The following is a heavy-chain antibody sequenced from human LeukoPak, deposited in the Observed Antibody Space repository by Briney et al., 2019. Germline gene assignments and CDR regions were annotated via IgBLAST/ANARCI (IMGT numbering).Heavy chain of an antibody. V-gene: IGHV1-18*01. Sequence: ASVQGSCTASCYTFTSYGISWVGQAPGQELEWMGWISAYNGNTNYAQKLQGRVTMTTDTSTSTAYMELRSLRSDDTAVYYCARTLPGVEWYFDLWCRGTLVTVSS. CDR1: CYTFTSYG. D-gene: IGHD1-1*01. J-gene: IGHJ2*01. CDR3: ARTLPGVEWYFDL. CDR2: ISAYNGNT.